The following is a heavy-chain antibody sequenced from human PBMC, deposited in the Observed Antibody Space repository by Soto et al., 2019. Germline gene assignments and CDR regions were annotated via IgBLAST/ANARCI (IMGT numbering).Heavy chain of an antibody. D-gene: IGHD2-2*01. J-gene: IGHJ3*02. CDR2: ISGSGGST. CDR3: AKGGVVPAALLLDAFDI. CDR1: GFTFSSYA. V-gene: IGHV3-23*01. Sequence: GGSLRLSCAASGFTFSSYAMSWVRQAPGKGLEWVSAISGSGGSTYYADSVKGRFTISRDNSKNTLYLQMNSLRAEDTAVYYCAKGGVVPAALLLDAFDIWGQGTMVTVSS.